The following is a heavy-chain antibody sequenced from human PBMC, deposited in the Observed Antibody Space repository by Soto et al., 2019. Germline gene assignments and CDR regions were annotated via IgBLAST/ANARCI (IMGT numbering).Heavy chain of an antibody. V-gene: IGHV1-69*06. CDR1: GCTFSSYA. CDR2: IIPIFGTA. CDR3: ARGIAVAGTRYYFDY. J-gene: IGHJ4*02. D-gene: IGHD6-19*01. Sequence: RASVKVSCKASGCTFSSYAISWVRQAPGQGLEWMGGIIPIFGTANYAQKFQGRVTITADKSTSTAYMELSSLRSEDTAVYYCARGIAVAGTRYYFDYWGQGTLVTVSS.